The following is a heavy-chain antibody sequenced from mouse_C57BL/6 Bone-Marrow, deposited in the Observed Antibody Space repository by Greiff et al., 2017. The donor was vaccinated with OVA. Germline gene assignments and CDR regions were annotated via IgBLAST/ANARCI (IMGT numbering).Heavy chain of an antibody. CDR2: IDPSDSYT. D-gene: IGHD2-12*01. Sequence: QVQLKQPGAELVRPGTSVKLSCKASGYTFTSYWMHWVKQRPGQGLEWIGVIDPSDSYTNYNQKFKGKATLTVDTSSSTAYMQLSSLTSEDSAVYYCAIIGFAYWGQGTLVTVSA. V-gene: IGHV1-59*01. CDR1: GYTFTSYW. J-gene: IGHJ3*01. CDR3: AIIGFAY.